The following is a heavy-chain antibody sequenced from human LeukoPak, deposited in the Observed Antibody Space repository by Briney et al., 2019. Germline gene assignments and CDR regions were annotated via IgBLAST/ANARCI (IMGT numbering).Heavy chain of an antibody. V-gene: IGHV3-23*01. CDR3: AKDYPFDYYYDSSAYFLY. Sequence: GGSLRLSCAASGFTFSSYAMSWVRQAPGKGLEWISGISGSGSNTYYADSVKGRFTISRDNAKNTLYLQMYSLRAEDTALYYCAKDYPFDYYYDSSAYFLYWGQGTLITVFS. CDR2: ISGSGSNT. CDR1: GFTFSSYA. J-gene: IGHJ1*01. D-gene: IGHD3-22*01.